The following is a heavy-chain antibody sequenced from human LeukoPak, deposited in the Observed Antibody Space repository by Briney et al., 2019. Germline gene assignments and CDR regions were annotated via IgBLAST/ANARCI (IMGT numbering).Heavy chain of an antibody. Sequence: SETLSLTCTVSGGSISSSSYYWGWLRQPPGKGLEWIGSIYYSGSTYYNPSLKSRVTISVDTSKNQFSLKLSSVTAADTAVYYCATTTVTTGLFDYWGQGTLVTVSS. CDR3: ATTTVTTGLFDY. D-gene: IGHD4-17*01. CDR1: GGSISSSSYY. J-gene: IGHJ4*02. V-gene: IGHV4-39*01. CDR2: IYYSGST.